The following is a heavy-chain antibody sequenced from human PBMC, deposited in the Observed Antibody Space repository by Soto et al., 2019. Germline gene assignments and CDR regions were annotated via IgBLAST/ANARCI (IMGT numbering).Heavy chain of an antibody. J-gene: IGHJ4*02. CDR1: GFIVSGIF. CDR3: ARDTFGGSYDFWH. CDR2: LSSDDKT. V-gene: IGHV3-66*01. Sequence: EVRLVESGGGLVQPGGSLRLSCAASGFIVSGIFMTWVRQVPEKGPEWVSTLSSDDKTYYADSVRGRFTISRDSSKNTLFLQMNTLRAEDTAVYHCARDTFGGSYDFWHGGQGTLVTVSS. D-gene: IGHD3-3*01.